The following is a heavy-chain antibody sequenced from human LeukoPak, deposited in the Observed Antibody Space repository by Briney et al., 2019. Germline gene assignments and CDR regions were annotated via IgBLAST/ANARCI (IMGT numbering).Heavy chain of an antibody. CDR3: ARALGYSSSSGDY. CDR2: INPNSGGT. D-gene: IGHD6-6*01. V-gene: IGHV1-2*02. Sequence: ASVKVSCKASGYTFTGYYMHWVRQAPGQGLEWMGWINPNSGGTNYAQKFQGRVTMTRDTSISTAYMELSRLRSDDTAVYYCARALGYSSSSGDYWGQGTLVTVSS. J-gene: IGHJ4*02. CDR1: GYTFTGYY.